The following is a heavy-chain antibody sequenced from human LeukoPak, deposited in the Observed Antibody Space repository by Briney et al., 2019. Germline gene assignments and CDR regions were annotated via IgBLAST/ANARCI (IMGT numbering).Heavy chain of an antibody. D-gene: IGHD6-19*01. J-gene: IGHJ4*02. CDR3: ALNSGTAVAGY. CDR1: GFSLSTSGVG. V-gene: IGHV2-5*02. CDR2: IYWDDDK. Sequence: GPTLVNPTQTLTLTCTFSGFSLSTSGVGVGWIRQPPGKALEWLALIYWDDDKRYSPSLKSRLTITKDTSKNQVVLTMTNMDPVDTATYYCALNSGTAVAGYWGQGTLVTVSS.